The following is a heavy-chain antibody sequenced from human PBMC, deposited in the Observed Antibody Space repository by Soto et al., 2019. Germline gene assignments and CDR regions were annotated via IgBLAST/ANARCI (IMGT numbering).Heavy chain of an antibody. CDR1: GFTFSSYA. D-gene: IGHD3-22*01. CDR3: AKGNTMIVVVTLGFDY. J-gene: IGHJ4*02. V-gene: IGHV3-23*01. Sequence: GGSLRLSCAASGFTFSSYAMSWVRQAPGKGLEWVSAISGSGGSTYYADSVKGRFTISRDNSKNTLYLQMNSLRAEDTAVYYCAKGNTMIVVVTLGFDYWGQGTLVTVSS. CDR2: ISGSGGST.